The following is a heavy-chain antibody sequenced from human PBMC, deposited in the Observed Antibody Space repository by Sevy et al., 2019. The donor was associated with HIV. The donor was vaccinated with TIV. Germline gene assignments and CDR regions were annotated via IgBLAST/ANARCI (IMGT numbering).Heavy chain of an antibody. CDR2: LKSKAYGGTV. CDR3: TRWKGAHSIFDS. CDR1: GFTFGDYC. D-gene: IGHD1-1*01. Sequence: GGSLRPSCTASGFTFGDYCMSWVRQAPGKGLGWVAFLKSKAYGGTVDHAASVKGRVTISRDDSKSMAYLQMNDLTTGDTGVYYCTRWKGAHSIFDSWGQGALVTVSS. J-gene: IGHJ4*02. V-gene: IGHV3-49*04.